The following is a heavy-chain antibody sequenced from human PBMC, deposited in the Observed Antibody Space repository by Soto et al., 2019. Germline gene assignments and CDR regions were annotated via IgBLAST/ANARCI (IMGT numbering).Heavy chain of an antibody. Sequence: ASVKVSCTASGGRFSSYAISWVRQAPGQGLEWMGIINPSGGSTSYAQKFQGRVTMTRDTSTSTVYMELSSLRSEDTAVYYCASCTNGVCLYMDVWGKGTTVTVSS. D-gene: IGHD2-8*01. V-gene: IGHV1-46*03. CDR2: INPSGGST. CDR3: ASCTNGVCLYMDV. CDR1: GGRFSSYA. J-gene: IGHJ6*03.